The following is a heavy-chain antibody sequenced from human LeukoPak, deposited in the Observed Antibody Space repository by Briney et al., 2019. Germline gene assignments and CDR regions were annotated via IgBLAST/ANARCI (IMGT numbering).Heavy chain of an antibody. J-gene: IGHJ4*02. CDR1: GYTFTSYY. D-gene: IGHD6-19*01. CDR3: ARSFRIAVDRNGGFFDY. Sequence: SVKVSCKASGYTFTSYYMHWVRQAPGQGLEWMGGIIPIFGTANYAQKFQGRVTITTDESTSTAYMELSSLRSEDTAVYYCARSFRIAVDRNGGFFDYWGQGTLVTVSS. CDR2: IIPIFGTA. V-gene: IGHV1-69*05.